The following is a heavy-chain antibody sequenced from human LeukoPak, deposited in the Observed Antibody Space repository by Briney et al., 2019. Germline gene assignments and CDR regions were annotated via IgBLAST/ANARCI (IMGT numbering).Heavy chain of an antibody. V-gene: IGHV4-39*01. CDR3: ARHGAVAISYSFDI. J-gene: IGHJ3*02. D-gene: IGHD3-3*01. CDR2: IYYSGST. Sequence: SETLSLTCTVSGGSISSSSYHWVWIRQPPGKGLEWIGTIYYSGSTFSNPSFRSRVTISVDTSQNQFSLKLSSVTAADTAVYYCARHGAVAISYSFDIWGQGTMVTVSS. CDR1: GGSISSSSYH.